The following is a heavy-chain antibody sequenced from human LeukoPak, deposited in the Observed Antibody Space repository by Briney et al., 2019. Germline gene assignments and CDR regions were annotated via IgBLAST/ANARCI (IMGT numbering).Heavy chain of an antibody. CDR1: GYSFTTYW. J-gene: IGHJ6*03. Sequence: GESLKISCKGSGYSFTTYWIGWVRQMPGKGLEWMGTIYPGDSDTKYSPSFQVQVTISADTSINTAYLQWSSLKASDTAMYYCARGPDYYFMDVWGRGTTVTVSS. CDR2: IYPGDSDT. V-gene: IGHV5-51*01. CDR3: ARGPDYYFMDV.